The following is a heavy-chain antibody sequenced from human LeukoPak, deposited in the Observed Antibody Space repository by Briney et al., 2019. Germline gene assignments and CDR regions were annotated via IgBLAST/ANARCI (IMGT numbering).Heavy chain of an antibody. D-gene: IGHD2-15*01. J-gene: IGHJ5*02. V-gene: IGHV4-59*01. CDR2: IYYSGST. CDR3: ARTRLGYCSGGSCWGENWFDP. CDR1: GGSISSYC. Sequence: PSETLSLTCTVSGGSISSYCWSWIRQPPVKGLEWIGYIYYSGSTNYNPSLKSRVTISVDTSKNQFSLKLSSVTAADTAVYYCARTRLGYCSGGSCWGENWFDPWGQGTLVTVSS.